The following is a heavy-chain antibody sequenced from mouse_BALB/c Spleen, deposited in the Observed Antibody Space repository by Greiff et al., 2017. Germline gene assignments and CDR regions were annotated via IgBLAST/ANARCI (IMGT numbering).Heavy chain of an antibody. J-gene: IGHJ4*01. V-gene: IGHV1S81*02. CDR2: INPSNGRT. D-gene: IGHD2-2*01. Sequence: QVQLQQPGAELVKPGASVKLSCKASGYTFTSYWMHWVKQRPGQGLEWIGEINPSNGRTNYNEKFKSKATLTVDKSSSTAYMQLSRLTSEDSAVYYCAEGVTTDAMDYWGQGTSVTVSS. CDR3: AEGVTTDAMDY. CDR1: GYTFTSYW.